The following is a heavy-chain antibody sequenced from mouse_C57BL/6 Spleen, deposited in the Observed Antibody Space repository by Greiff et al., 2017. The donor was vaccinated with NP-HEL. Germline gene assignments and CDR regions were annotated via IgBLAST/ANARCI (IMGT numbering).Heavy chain of an antibody. CDR2: IWSGGST. V-gene: IGHV2-4-1*01. J-gene: IGHJ3*01. CDR1: GFSLTSYG. Sequence: VQLQQSGPGLVQPSQSLSITCTVSGFSLTSYGVHWVRQSPGKGLEWLGVIWSGGSTNYNSALMSRLSISKDNSKSQVFLKMNSLQTDDTAMYYCAKRGSFYDYDGAYWGQGTLVTVSA. D-gene: IGHD2-4*01. CDR3: AKRGSFYDYDGAY.